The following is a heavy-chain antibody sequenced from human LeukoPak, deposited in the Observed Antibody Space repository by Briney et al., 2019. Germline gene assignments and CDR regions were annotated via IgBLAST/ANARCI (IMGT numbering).Heavy chain of an antibody. V-gene: IGHV3-48*04. CDR2: IGISRGNI. D-gene: IGHD1-26*01. J-gene: IGHJ4*02. Sequence: GGSLRLSCAASGFNFIDYSMNWVRQAPGKGLEWVSYIGISRGNIKYADSVKGRFTISRDNDKNSLYLQMNSLRSEDAALYYCAKAEGDWEYLPSDYWGQGTLVTVSS. CDR1: GFNFIDYS. CDR3: AKAEGDWEYLPSDY.